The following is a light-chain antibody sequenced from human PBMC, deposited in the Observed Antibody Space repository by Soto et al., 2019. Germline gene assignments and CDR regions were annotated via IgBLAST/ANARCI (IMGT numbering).Light chain of an antibody. CDR2: DAS. J-gene: IGKJ1*01. CDR1: QSISSW. Sequence: IQMTQSPSTLSASVGDRVTITCRASQSISSWLAWYQQTPGKAPQLLIYDASSSESGVPSRFSASGSGTEFTLTISSLQPDDSATYDCQQYNTYWTFGQGTKVDI. CDR3: QQYNTYWT. V-gene: IGKV1-5*01.